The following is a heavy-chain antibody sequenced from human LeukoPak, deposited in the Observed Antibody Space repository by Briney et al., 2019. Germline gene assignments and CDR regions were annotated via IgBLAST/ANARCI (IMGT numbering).Heavy chain of an antibody. V-gene: IGHV4-59*08. J-gene: IGHJ5*02. D-gene: IGHD2-2*01. CDR3: ARHMSSTSSTPYNWFDP. CDR1: GGSISSYY. CDR2: IYYSGST. Sequence: SETLSLTCTVSGGSISSYYWSWIRQPPGKGLEWIGCIYYSGSTNYNPSLKSRVTISVDTSKNQFSLKLSSVTAADTAVYYCARHMSSTSSTPYNWFDPWGQGTLVTVSS.